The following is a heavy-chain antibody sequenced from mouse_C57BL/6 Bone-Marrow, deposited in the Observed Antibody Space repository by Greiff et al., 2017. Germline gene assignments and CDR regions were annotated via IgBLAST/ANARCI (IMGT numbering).Heavy chain of an antibody. Sequence: QVQLQQSGAELVKPGASVKLSCKASGYTFTSYWMHWVKQRPGQGLEWIGMIHPNSGSTKYNEKFKSKATLTVDKSSSTAYMQLSSLTSEDSAVYYCASFEDYVPFAYWGQGTLVTVSA. J-gene: IGHJ3*01. CDR3: ASFEDYVPFAY. V-gene: IGHV1-64*01. D-gene: IGHD2-4*01. CDR2: IHPNSGST. CDR1: GYTFTSYW.